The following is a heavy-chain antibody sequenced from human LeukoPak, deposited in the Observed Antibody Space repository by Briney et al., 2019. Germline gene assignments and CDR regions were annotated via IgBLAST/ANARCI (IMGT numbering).Heavy chain of an antibody. J-gene: IGHJ6*04. CDR3: AREPIRKYCSSTSCPRYYYYGMDA. CDR1: GGSFSGYY. V-gene: IGHV4-34*01. Sequence: SETLSLTCAVYGGSFSGYYWSWIRQPPGKGLEWIGEINHSGSTNYNPSLKSRVTISVDTSKNQFSLKLSSVTAADTAVYYCAREPIRKYCSSTSCPRYYYYGMDAWGKGTTVTVSS. CDR2: INHSGST. D-gene: IGHD2-2*01.